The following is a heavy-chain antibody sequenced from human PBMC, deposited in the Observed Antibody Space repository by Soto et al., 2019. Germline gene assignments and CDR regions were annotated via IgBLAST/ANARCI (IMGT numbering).Heavy chain of an antibody. CDR3: ARDIVSVGPRANYALDV. CDR1: GFTFSDTL. D-gene: IGHD1-26*01. V-gene: IGHV1-3*01. CDR2: INPANGNT. Sequence: QVQLVQSGAELKKPGASVNISCQASGFTFSDTLINWVRQGPGQRLEWMGWINPANGNTRYSEPFQGRVTISSLSSASTAYVALSDLTSEDTAVYYCARDIVSVGPRANYALDVWGQGIMITVSS. J-gene: IGHJ3*01.